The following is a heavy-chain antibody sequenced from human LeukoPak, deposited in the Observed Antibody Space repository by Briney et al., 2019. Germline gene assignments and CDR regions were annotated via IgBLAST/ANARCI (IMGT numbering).Heavy chain of an antibody. D-gene: IGHD2-2*02. V-gene: IGHV3-9*01. CDR3: AKDYCSSTSCYTDY. Sequence: GGSLRLSCAASGFAFSSYNMNWVRQAPGKGLEWVSGISWNSGSIGYADSVKGRFTISRDNAKKSLYLQMNSLRAEDTALYFCAKDYCSSTSCYTDYWGQGTLVTVSS. J-gene: IGHJ4*02. CDR1: GFAFSSYN. CDR2: ISWNSGSI.